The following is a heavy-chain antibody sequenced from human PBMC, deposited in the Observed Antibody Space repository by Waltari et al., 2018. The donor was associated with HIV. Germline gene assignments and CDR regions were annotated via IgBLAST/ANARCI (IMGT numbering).Heavy chain of an antibody. CDR1: GGSVSSSSYF. Sequence: QLQLQESGPGLVKPSETLSLTCAVSGGSVSSSSYFWGWIRQPPGKGLEGVGRIYYTGRGYYNPSLKSRVTISVDTSKNQFSLKVTSVTAADTAVYYCARHALRVGAAYWNFDLWGRGTLVTVSS. CDR3: ARHALRVGAAYWNFDL. D-gene: IGHD1-26*01. CDR2: IYYTGRG. J-gene: IGHJ2*01. V-gene: IGHV4-39*01.